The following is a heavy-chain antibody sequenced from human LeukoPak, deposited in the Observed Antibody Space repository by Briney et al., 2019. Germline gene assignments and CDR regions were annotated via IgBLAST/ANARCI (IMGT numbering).Heavy chain of an antibody. D-gene: IGHD3-22*01. J-gene: IGHJ4*02. CDR3: ARARPGYYDSSGYYYRDY. CDR2: ISSSGSTI. V-gene: IGHV3-48*03. CDR1: GFTFSSYE. Sequence: PGGSLRLSCAASGFTFSSYEMNWVRQAPGKGLEWVSYISSSGSTIYYADSVKGRFTISRDNAKNSLYLQMSSLRAEDTAVYYCARARPGYYDSSGYYYRDYWGQGTLVTVSS.